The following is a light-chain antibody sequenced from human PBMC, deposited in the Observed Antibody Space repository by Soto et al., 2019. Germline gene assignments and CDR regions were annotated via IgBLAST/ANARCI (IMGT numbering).Light chain of an antibody. J-gene: IGKJ1*01. CDR1: QTISSW. CDR2: KAS. V-gene: IGKV1-5*03. Sequence: DIQMTQSPSTLSGSVGDRVTITCGASQTISSWLAWYQQKPGKAPKLLIYKASTLKSGVPSRFICSGSGTEFTLTISSLQPDDFATYYCQHYNSYSEAFGQGTKVDIK. CDR3: QHYNSYSEA.